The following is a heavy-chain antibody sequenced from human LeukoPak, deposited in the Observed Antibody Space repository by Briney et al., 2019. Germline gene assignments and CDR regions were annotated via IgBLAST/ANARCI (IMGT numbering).Heavy chain of an antibody. CDR2: IYYSGST. CDR1: GGSISSSSYY. V-gene: IGHV4-39*07. J-gene: IGHJ4*02. CDR3: ARISAMITFGGVIADRPYFDY. Sequence: KPSETLSLTCTVSGGSISSSSYYWGWIRQPPGKGLEWIGSIYYSGSTYYNPSLKSRVTISVDTSKNQFSLKLSSVTAADTAVYYCARISAMITFGGVIADRPYFDYWGQGTLVTVSS. D-gene: IGHD3-16*02.